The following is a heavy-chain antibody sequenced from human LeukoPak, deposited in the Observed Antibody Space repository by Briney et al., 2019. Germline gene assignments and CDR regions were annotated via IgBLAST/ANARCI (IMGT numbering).Heavy chain of an antibody. Sequence: PGGSLRLSCAASGFTFSSYSMNWVRQAPGKGLEWVSSISSATSYIYHADSVKGRFTISRDNAKDSLYLQMNSLRAEDTAVYYCARDGGIHLSYFDYWGQGTLVTVSS. V-gene: IGHV3-21*01. J-gene: IGHJ4*02. CDR1: GFTFSSYS. CDR3: ARDGGIHLSYFDY. CDR2: ISSATSYI. D-gene: IGHD5-18*01.